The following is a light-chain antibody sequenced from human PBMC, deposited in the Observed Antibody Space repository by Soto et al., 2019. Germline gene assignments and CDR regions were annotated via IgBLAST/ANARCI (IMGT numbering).Light chain of an antibody. CDR2: EVS. Sequence: QSALTQPASVSGSPGQSITISCTGTSSDIGDYNYVSWYQQHPGKAPKLMIYEVSNRPSGVSNRFSGSKSGNTASLTISGLQAEDEADYYCGSYTSSTTLFFFGTGTKLTVL. CDR3: GSYTSSTTLFF. V-gene: IGLV2-14*01. CDR1: SSDIGDYNY. J-gene: IGLJ1*01.